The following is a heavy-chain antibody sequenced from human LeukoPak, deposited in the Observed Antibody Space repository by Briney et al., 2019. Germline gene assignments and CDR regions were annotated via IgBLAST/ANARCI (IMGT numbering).Heavy chain of an antibody. V-gene: IGHV4-59*12. CDR3: ARGQWFRAF. CDR1: GGSISSYY. J-gene: IGHJ4*02. D-gene: IGHD3-10*01. Sequence: SETLSLTCTVSGGSISSYYWSWIRQPPGKGLEWIGYIYYSGSTNYNPSLKSRVTISVDTSKNQFSLKMNSVTAADTAVYYCARGQWFRAFWSRGTPVTVSS. CDR2: IYYSGST.